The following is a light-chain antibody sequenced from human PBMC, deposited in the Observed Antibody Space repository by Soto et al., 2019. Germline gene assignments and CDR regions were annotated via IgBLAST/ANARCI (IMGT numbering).Light chain of an antibody. CDR3: MQALQTPIT. V-gene: IGKV2-28*01. CDR2: LGS. J-gene: IGKJ5*01. Sequence: DIVMTQSPLSLPVTPGEPASISCRSSQSLLHSNGYNYLDWYLQKPGQSPQLLIYLGSNRASGVPDRFSGGGSGTDFTLKISRVEAEDVGIYYCMQALQTPITLGQGTRLEIK. CDR1: QSLLHSNGYNY.